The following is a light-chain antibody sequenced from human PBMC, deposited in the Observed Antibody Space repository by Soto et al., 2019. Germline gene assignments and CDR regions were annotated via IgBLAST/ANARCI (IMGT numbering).Light chain of an antibody. CDR2: DTS. CDR3: QQYRSSTLT. Sequence: EIVLTQSPGTLSLSPGERATLSCRASQSVGSYLAWYQQKPGQAPRLLISDTSSRATGIPDRLSGSGSGTDFTLTISRLQPEDFAVYYWQQYRSSTLTFGGGTTVDIX. J-gene: IGKJ4*01. CDR1: QSVGSY. V-gene: IGKV3-20*01.